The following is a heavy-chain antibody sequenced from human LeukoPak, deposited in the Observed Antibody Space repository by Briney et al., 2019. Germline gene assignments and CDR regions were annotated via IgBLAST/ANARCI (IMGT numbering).Heavy chain of an antibody. V-gene: IGHV1-46*01. J-gene: IGHJ4*02. CDR1: GGTFSSYA. Sequence: ASVKVSCKASGGTFSSYAISWVRQAPGQGLEWMGIINPSGGSTSYAQKFQGRVTMTRDTSTSTVYMELSSLRSEDTAVYYCARGDKGPHHFDYWGQGTLVTVSS. CDR3: ARGDKGPHHFDY. CDR2: INPSGGST.